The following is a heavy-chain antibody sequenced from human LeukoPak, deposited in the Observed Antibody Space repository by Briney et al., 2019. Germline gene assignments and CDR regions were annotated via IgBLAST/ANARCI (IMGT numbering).Heavy chain of an antibody. V-gene: IGHV1-2*02. Sequence: ASVKVSCKASGYTFTGYYMHWVRQAPGQGLEWMGWINPNSGGTNYAQKFQGRVTMTRDTSISTAYMELSRLRSDDTAVYYCARDWPYYDSSGYEEYHFDYWGQGTLVTVSS. CDR2: INPNSGGT. D-gene: IGHD3-22*01. CDR3: ARDWPYYDSSGYEEYHFDY. CDR1: GYTFTGYY. J-gene: IGHJ4*02.